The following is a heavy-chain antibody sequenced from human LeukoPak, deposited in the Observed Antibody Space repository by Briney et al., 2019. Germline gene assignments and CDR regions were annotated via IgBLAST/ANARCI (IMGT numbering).Heavy chain of an antibody. D-gene: IGHD5-12*01. V-gene: IGHV1-69*13. J-gene: IGHJ3*02. Sequence: SVKVSCKTSGGTFSSYAFSWVRQAPGQGLEWMGGIIPMFGTTDQAQRFQGRVTISADESTSTAYMELSSLRSEDTAVYYCARGYSGYQDAFHIWGQGTMVAVSS. CDR1: GGTFSSYA. CDR3: ARGYSGYQDAFHI. CDR2: IIPMFGTT.